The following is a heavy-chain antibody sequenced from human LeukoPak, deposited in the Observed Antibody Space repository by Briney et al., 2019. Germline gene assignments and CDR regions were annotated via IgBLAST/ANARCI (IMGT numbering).Heavy chain of an antibody. Sequence: GGSLRLSCAASGFTFSTYSMSWVRQAPGKGLEWVSSISSSSTYIYYADSVRGRFTISRDNAKNSLYLQMNSLRAEDTAVYYCARDVSRISDYWGQGTLVTVSS. V-gene: IGHV3-21*06. CDR3: ARDVSRISDY. J-gene: IGHJ4*02. CDR1: GFTFSTYS. CDR2: ISSSSTYI. D-gene: IGHD2-15*01.